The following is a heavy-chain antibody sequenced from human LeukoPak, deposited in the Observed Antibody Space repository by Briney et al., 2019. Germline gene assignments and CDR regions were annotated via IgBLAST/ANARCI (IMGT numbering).Heavy chain of an antibody. Sequence: NPSETLSLTCAVSGGSISSGGYSWSWIRQPPGKGLEWIGYIYHSGSTYCNPSLKSRVTISVDTSKNQFSLRLSSVTAADTAVYYCARRKRDSWSGTYYFDYWGRGPLVTVSS. V-gene: IGHV4-30-2*03. D-gene: IGHD3-3*01. CDR2: IYHSGST. J-gene: IGHJ4*02. CDR1: GGSISSGGYS. CDR3: ARRKRDSWSGTYYFDY.